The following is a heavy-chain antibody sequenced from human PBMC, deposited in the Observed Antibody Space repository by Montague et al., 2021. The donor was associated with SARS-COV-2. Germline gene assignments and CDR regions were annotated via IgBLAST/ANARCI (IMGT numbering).Heavy chain of an antibody. CDR2: IYYTGNT. Sequence: DTLSLSCTVSGGSITNNIDYWAWIRQPPGKGLEWIGSIYYTGNTYYNPSLKSRVTISVVTSKDHFTLKLSSVTAAETAVYYCARLKRYFDSSGSPSAFDFWGQGTKVTVSS. J-gene: IGHJ3*01. CDR1: GGSITNNIDY. V-gene: IGHV4-39*02. D-gene: IGHD3-22*01. CDR3: ARLKRYFDSSGSPSAFDF.